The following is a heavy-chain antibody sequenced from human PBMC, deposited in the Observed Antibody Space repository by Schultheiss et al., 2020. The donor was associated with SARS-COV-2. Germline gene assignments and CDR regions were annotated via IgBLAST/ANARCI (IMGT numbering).Heavy chain of an antibody. CDR3: TRRYSGYDSGDSYFDY. CDR2: IRSKANSYAT. V-gene: IGHV3-73*01. J-gene: IGHJ4*02. Sequence: GGSLRLSCAASGFTFSSYGMHWVRQAPGKGLEWVGRIRSKANSYATAYEASVKGRFTISRDDSKNTAYLQMNSLKTEDTAVYYCTRRYSGYDSGDSYFDYWGQGTLVTVSS. D-gene: IGHD5-12*01. CDR1: GFTFSSYG.